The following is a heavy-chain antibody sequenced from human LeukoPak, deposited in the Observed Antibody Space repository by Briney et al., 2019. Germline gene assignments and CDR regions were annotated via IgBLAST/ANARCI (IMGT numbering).Heavy chain of an antibody. CDR3: ARGRGADYGGNSGYFDY. Sequence: PGKSLRLSCAASGVTFSGFGMHWVRQAPGKGLEWVAVIWYDGSNKYYADSVKGRFTISRDNPKNTLYVQMNSLRAEDTAVYYCARGRGADYGGNSGYFDYWGQGTLVTVSS. CDR1: GVTFSGFG. V-gene: IGHV3-33*01. D-gene: IGHD4-23*01. J-gene: IGHJ4*02. CDR2: IWYDGSNK.